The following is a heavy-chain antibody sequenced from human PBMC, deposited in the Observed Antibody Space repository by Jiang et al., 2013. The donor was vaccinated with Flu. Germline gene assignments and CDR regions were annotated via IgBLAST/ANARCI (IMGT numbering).Heavy chain of an antibody. J-gene: IGHJ4*02. CDR3: ARDSGYSSGPDY. V-gene: IGHV1-2*04. Sequence: MHWVRQAPGQGLEWMGWINPNSGGTNYAQKFQGWVTMTRDTSISTAYMELSRLRSDDTAVYYCARDSGYSSGPDYWGQGTLVTVSS. CDR2: INPNSGGT. D-gene: IGHD6-19*01.